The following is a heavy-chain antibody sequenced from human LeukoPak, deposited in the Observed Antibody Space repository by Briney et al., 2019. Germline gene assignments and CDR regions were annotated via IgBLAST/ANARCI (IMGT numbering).Heavy chain of an antibody. V-gene: IGHV4-34*01. D-gene: IGHD3-3*01. J-gene: IGHJ6*02. CDR1: GVSFSGYY. Sequence: SETLSLTCAVYGVSFSGYYWSWIRQPPGKGLEWIGEINHSGSTNYNPSLKSRVTISVDTSKNQFSLKLSSVTAADTAVYYCARDEAIFGAGYYYGMDVWGQGTTVTVSS. CDR3: ARDEAIFGAGYYYGMDV. CDR2: INHSGST.